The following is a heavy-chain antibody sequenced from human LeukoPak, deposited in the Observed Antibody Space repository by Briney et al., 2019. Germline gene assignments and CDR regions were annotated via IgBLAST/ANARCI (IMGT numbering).Heavy chain of an antibody. D-gene: IGHD6-13*01. Sequence: PSETLSLTCTVSGGSISSSSYYWGWLRQPPGKGLEWIGSIYYSGSTYYNPSLKSRVTISVDTSKNQFSLKLSSVTAADTAVYYCARDQGIAAAGTYFDYWGQGTLVTVSS. J-gene: IGHJ4*02. CDR2: IYYSGST. CDR1: GGSISSSSYY. CDR3: ARDQGIAAAGTYFDY. V-gene: IGHV4-39*07.